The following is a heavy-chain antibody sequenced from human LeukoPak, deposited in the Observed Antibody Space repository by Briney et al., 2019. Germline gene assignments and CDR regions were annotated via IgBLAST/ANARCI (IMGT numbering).Heavy chain of an antibody. CDR2: IRSKTNSYAT. CDR1: GLTFSGSA. Sequence: GGSLRLSCAASGLTFSGSAMHWVRQASGKGLEWVGRIRSKTNSYATAYAASVKGRFTISRDDSKNTAYLQMNSLKTEDTAIYYCTRDYSGWYASDYWGQGALVTVSS. V-gene: IGHV3-73*01. D-gene: IGHD6-19*01. J-gene: IGHJ4*02. CDR3: TRDYSGWYASDY.